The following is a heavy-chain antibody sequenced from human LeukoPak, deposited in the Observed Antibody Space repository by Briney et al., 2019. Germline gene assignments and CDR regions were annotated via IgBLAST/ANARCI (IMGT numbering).Heavy chain of an antibody. CDR2: IYYRGNT. D-gene: IGHD4-23*01. V-gene: IGHV4-39*01. CDR3: ARHGDGGPAEYFRH. CDR1: GVSISSGIYY. Sequence: SETLSLTCTVSGVSISSGIYYWAWIRQPPGKGLEWIGSIYYRGNTYYNPSLKSRVTLSVDTSKNQFSLNLSSVTAADTAVYYCARHGDGGPAEYFRHWGQGTLVTVSS. J-gene: IGHJ1*01.